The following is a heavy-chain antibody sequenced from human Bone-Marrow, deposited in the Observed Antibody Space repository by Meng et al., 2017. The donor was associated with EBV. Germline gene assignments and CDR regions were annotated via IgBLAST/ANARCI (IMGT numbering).Heavy chain of an antibody. D-gene: IGHD7-27*01. V-gene: IGHV7-4-1*02. Sequence: QLVESGSGWKQQGVAGKGAGNASGYNFTSDAREWGRQGPGQGLEWMGWINTNTGNPTYAQGFTGQIVFSLDTSVSTAYPQISSLKAEDTAVYYCARGGDEGWFDPWGQGTLVTVSS. CDR2: INTNTGNP. CDR3: ARGGDEGWFDP. J-gene: IGHJ5*02. CDR1: GYNFTSDA.